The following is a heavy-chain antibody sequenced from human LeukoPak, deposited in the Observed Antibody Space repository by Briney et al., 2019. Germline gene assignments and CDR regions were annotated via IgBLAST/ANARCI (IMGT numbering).Heavy chain of an antibody. CDR3: AGAAWIQLWSGEGALSLADAFDI. J-gene: IGHJ3*02. Sequence: SETLSLTCTVSGGSISTYYWSWIRQPPGKGLEWIGYIYYSGSTNYNPSLKSRVTISVDTSKNQFSLKLSSVTAADTAVYYCAGAAWIQLWSGEGALSLADAFDIWGQGTMVTVSS. V-gene: IGHV4-59*12. CDR1: GGSISTYY. D-gene: IGHD5-18*01. CDR2: IYYSGST.